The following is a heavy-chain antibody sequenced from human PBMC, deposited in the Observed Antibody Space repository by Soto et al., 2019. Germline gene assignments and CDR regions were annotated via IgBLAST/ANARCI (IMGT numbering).Heavy chain of an antibody. CDR1: GYTFTSYG. Sequence: QVQLVQSGAEVKKPGASVKVSCKASGYTFTSYGISWVRQAPGQGLEWMGWISAYNGNTNYAQKLQCRVTMTTDTSTSTAYMEVRSLRSDDTAVYYCAREGVAGTAYYYYGMDVWGQGTTVTVSS. D-gene: IGHD6-19*01. CDR2: ISAYNGNT. CDR3: AREGVAGTAYYYYGMDV. V-gene: IGHV1-18*04. J-gene: IGHJ6*02.